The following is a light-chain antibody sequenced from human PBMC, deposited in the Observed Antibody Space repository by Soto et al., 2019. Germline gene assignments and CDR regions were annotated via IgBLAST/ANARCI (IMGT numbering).Light chain of an antibody. CDR3: SSFTSTHTYV. CDR2: EVS. Sequence: QSVLTQPASVSGSPGQSMTISCTGSSSDVGGYHYVSWYQQHPGKAPKLIIYEVSHRPSGVSDRFSGSKSGNTASLTISGLQGEDEATYYCSSFTSTHTYVFGTGTKLTVL. V-gene: IGLV2-14*03. J-gene: IGLJ1*01. CDR1: SSDVGGYHY.